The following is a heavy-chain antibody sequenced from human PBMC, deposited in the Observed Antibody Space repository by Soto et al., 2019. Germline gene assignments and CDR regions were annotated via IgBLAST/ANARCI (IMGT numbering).Heavy chain of an antibody. Sequence: PSETLSLTCSLSGTEMDAYYWSWIRQPPGKGLEWIGYIYYSGNTKYNPFFESRVTINPDTSRNQFSLQLNSVSPEDTAVYYCASGMLVRGAYYVDVWGQGTTVTVSS. V-gene: IGHV4-59*12. J-gene: IGHJ6*02. D-gene: IGHD3-10*01. CDR3: ASGMLVRGAYYVDV. CDR2: IYYSGNT. CDR1: GTEMDAYY.